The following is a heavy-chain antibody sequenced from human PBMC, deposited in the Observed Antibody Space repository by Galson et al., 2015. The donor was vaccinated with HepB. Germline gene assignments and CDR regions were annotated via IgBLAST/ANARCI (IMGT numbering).Heavy chain of an antibody. CDR2: IIPILGIA. CDR3: ARAASGSYPGGFDY. V-gene: IGHV1-69*02. CDR1: GGTFSSYT. Sequence: SVKVSCKASGGTFSSYTISWVRQAPGQGLEWMGRIIPILGIANYAQKFQGRVTITADKSTSTAYMELSSLRSEDTAVYYCARAASGSYPGGFDYWGQGTLVTVSS. J-gene: IGHJ4*02. D-gene: IGHD1-26*01.